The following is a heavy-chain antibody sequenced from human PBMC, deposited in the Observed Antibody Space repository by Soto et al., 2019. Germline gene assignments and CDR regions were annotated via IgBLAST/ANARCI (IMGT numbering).Heavy chain of an antibody. CDR2: ISYDGSNK. CDR3: GRKGGVIVPDAFDI. V-gene: IGHV3-30-3*01. Sequence: QVQLVESGGGVVQPGRSLRLSCAASGFTFSSYAMHWVRQAPGKGLEWVAVISYDGSNKYYADSVKGRFTISRDNSKNTLYLEMNSLGAGDTAVYYCGRKGGVIVPDAFDIWGQGTMVTVS. D-gene: IGHD3-16*02. CDR1: GFTFSSYA. J-gene: IGHJ3*02.